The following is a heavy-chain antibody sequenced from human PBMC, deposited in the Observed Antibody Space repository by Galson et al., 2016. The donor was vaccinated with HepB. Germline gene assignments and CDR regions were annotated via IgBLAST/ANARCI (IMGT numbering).Heavy chain of an antibody. CDR1: GYSFTNYW. Sequence: QSGAEVKKPGESLRISCKGSGYSFTNYWISWVRQMPGKGLEWMGRIEPSDSYTNYNPSFQGHVTISADKSITTAHLQWSSLRASDTAIYYCARQGYSNYESSEYYGRNNWGQGTTVTVSS. CDR3: ARQGYSNYESSEYYGRNN. CDR2: IEPSDSYT. J-gene: IGHJ6*02. D-gene: IGHD4-11*01. V-gene: IGHV5-10-1*01.